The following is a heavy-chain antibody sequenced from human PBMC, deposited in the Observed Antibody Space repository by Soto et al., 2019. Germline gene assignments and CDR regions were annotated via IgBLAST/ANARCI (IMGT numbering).Heavy chain of an antibody. Sequence: SETLSLTCTVSGGSISSAGYYWSWIRQHPGKGLEWIGCIYYSGSTYYTPSLRSRVSISLDTSKNQFSLKLSSVTAADTAVYFCASDKHSVSYLQGPPYNWFDTWGQGTLVTVSS. J-gene: IGHJ5*02. CDR3: ASDKHSVSYLQGPPYNWFDT. CDR1: GGSISSAGYY. D-gene: IGHD3-16*02. V-gene: IGHV4-31*03. CDR2: IYYSGST.